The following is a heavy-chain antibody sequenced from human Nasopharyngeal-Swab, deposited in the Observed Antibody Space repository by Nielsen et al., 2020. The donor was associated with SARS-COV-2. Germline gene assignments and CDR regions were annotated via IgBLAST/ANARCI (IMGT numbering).Heavy chain of an antibody. CDR3: AKDLRRPYFF. CDR2: ISGSGDISGSGGST. V-gene: IGHV3-23*01. D-gene: IGHD2/OR15-2a*01. Sequence: GESLKISCVASGYSLRTYGMSWVRQAPGKGLEWVAAISGSGDISGSGGSTYYADSVTGRFAISRDNSKNTLSLQKNGLGAEDTAVYYCAKDLRRPYFFWGQGTLVTVSS. J-gene: IGHJ4*02. CDR1: GYSLRTYG.